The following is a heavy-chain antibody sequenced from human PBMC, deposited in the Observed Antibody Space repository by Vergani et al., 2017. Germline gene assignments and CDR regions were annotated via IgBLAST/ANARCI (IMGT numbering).Heavy chain of an antibody. CDR1: GYTFTSYY. Sequence: QVQLVQSGAEVKKPGASVKVSCKASGYTFTSYYMHWVRQAPGQGLEWMGWMNPNSGNTGYAQKFQGRVTMTRNTSISTAYMELSSLRSEDTAVYYCATDRYCSGGSCYQFDYWGQGTLVTVSS. D-gene: IGHD2-15*01. CDR3: ATDRYCSGGSCYQFDY. V-gene: IGHV1-8*02. CDR2: MNPNSGNT. J-gene: IGHJ4*02.